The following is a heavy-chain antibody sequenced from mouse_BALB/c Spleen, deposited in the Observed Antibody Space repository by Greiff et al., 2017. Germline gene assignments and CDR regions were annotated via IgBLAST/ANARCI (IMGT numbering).Heavy chain of an antibody. V-gene: IGHV2-5-1*01. CDR3: AKNFLYYGYAMDY. J-gene: IGHJ4*01. Sequence: VKLVESGPSLVQPSQSLSITCTVSGFSLTSYGVHWVRQSPGKGLEWLGVIWRGGSTDYNAAFMSRLSITKDNSKSQVFFKMNSLQADDTAIYYCAKNFLYYGYAMDYWGQGTSVTVSS. CDR2: IWRGGST. CDR1: GFSLTSYG. D-gene: IGHD1-1*01.